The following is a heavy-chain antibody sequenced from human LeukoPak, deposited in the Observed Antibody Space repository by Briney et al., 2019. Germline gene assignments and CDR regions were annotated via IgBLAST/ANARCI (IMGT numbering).Heavy chain of an antibody. CDR3: ARAGIAVAGTLTNGTNYYYYYMDV. J-gene: IGHJ6*03. CDR2: INPSGGST. CDR1: GYTFTSYY. D-gene: IGHD6-19*01. V-gene: IGHV1-46*01. Sequence: ASVKVSCKASGYTFTSYYMHWVRQAPGQGLEWMGIINPSGGSTSYAQKFQGRVTMTRDMSTSTVYMELSSLRSDDTAVYYCARAGIAVAGTLTNGTNYYYYYMDVWGKGTTVTVSS.